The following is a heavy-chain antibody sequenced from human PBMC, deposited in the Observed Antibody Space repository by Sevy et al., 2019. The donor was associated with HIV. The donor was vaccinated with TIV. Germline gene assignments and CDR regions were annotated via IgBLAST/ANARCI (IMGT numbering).Heavy chain of an antibody. CDR2: IKQDGGEK. CDR1: GFTFSRYW. V-gene: IGHV3-7*01. CDR3: ARLRDDSSGFHLDY. J-gene: IGHJ4*02. Sequence: GGSLRLSCAASGFTFSRYWMTWVRQAPGKGLEWVANIKQDGGEKYSVDSVKGRFTISRDNAKNSLYLQMNSLRAEDTVVYYCARLRDDSSGFHLDYWGQGTLVTVSS. D-gene: IGHD3-22*01.